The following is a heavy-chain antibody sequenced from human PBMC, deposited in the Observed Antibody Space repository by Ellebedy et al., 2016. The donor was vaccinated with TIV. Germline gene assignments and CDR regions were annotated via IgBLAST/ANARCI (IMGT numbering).Heavy chain of an antibody. CDR1: GFGFSDYY. CDR3: ARPRGYSYGGFDY. V-gene: IGHV3-11*01. CDR2: ISSSGSTI. J-gene: IGHJ4*02. D-gene: IGHD5-18*01. Sequence: GESLKISCVGSGFGFSDYYMNWIRQAPGKGLEWVSYISSSGSTIYYADSLKGRFTISRDNAKNSLYLQMNSLRAEDTAVYYCARPRGYSYGGFDYWGQGTLVTVSS.